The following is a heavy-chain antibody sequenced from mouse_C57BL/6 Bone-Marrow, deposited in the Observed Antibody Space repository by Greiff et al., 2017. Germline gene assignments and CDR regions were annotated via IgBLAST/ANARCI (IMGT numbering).Heavy chain of an antibody. J-gene: IGHJ4*01. CDR1: GFTFSSYA. Sequence: EVMLVESGGGLVKPGGSLKLSCAASGFTFSSYAMSWVRQTPEKRLEWVATISDGGSYTYYPDNVKGRFTISRDNAKNNLYLQMSHLKSEDTAMYYCARDRGVYYALYFCGQGASVTVSS. CDR3: ARDRGVYYALYF. V-gene: IGHV5-4*01. CDR2: ISDGGSYT.